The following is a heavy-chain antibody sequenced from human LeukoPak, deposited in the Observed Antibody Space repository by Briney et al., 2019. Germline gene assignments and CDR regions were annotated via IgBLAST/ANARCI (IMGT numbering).Heavy chain of an antibody. CDR2: ISGSGGST. V-gene: IGHV3-23*01. CDR1: GFTFSGYA. Sequence: GGSLRLSCAASGFTFSGYAMGWVRQAPGKGLKWVSVISGSGGSTYYAESVKGRFTISRDKSKNTLYLQMNSLRAEDTAVYYCAKSKGGSITMIVVVPPPDYWGQGTLVTVSS. CDR3: AKSKGGSITMIVVVPPPDY. D-gene: IGHD3-22*01. J-gene: IGHJ4*02.